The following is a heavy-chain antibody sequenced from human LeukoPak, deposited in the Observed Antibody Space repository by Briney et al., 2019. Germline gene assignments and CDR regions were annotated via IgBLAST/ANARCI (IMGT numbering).Heavy chain of an antibody. CDR2: ISWNSGSI. D-gene: IGHD3-3*01. CDR1: GFTFDDYA. CDR3: AKAATGEYYDFWSGYYLDY. V-gene: IGHV3-9*03. Sequence: PGRSLRLSCAASGFTFDDYAMHWVRQAPGKGLEWVSGISWNSGSIGYADSVKGRFTISRDNAKNSLYLQMNSLRAEDMALYYCAKAATGEYYDFWSGYYLDYWGQGTLVTVSS. J-gene: IGHJ4*02.